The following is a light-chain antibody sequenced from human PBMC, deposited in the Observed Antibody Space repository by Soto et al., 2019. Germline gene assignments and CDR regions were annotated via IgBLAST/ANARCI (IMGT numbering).Light chain of an antibody. J-gene: IGKJ5*01. V-gene: IGKV3-11*01. CDR2: DAS. CDR1: QSVSRD. CDR3: QQRSSWPPT. Sequence: EIMMMQSTATLSVSQGERATLSCRASQSVSRDLAWYQQKPGQAPRLLIYDASNRATGVPARFSGSGSGTDFTLTISSLEPEDFAVYYCQQRSSWPPTFGQGTRLEIK.